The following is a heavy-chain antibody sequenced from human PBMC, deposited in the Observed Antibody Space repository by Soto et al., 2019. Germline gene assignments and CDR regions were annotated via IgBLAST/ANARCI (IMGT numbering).Heavy chain of an antibody. D-gene: IGHD1-1*01. Sequence: PGGSLRLSCAASGFTFSDYYMSWIRQAPGKGLEWVSYISSSSSYTNYADSVKGRFTISRDNSKNTLYLQMNSLRAEDTAVYYCARDVGYNGDYSYGMDVWGQGTTVTVSS. J-gene: IGHJ6*02. CDR2: ISSSSSYT. V-gene: IGHV3-11*06. CDR1: GFTFSDYY. CDR3: ARDVGYNGDYSYGMDV.